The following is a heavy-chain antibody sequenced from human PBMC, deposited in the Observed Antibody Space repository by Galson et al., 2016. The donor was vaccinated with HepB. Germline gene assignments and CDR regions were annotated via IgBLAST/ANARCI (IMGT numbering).Heavy chain of an antibody. CDR3: ARDDYSGGRGSPDY. J-gene: IGHJ4*02. D-gene: IGHD4/OR15-4a*01. V-gene: IGHV3-23*01. Sequence: SLRLSCAASGFTLTTYAMSWVRQAPGKGLEWVSALSGSGGSTYYADSVKGRFTISRDNSKNTLYLQMNSLRTEDTAVYYCARDDYSGGRGSPDYWGQGTLVTVSS. CDR1: GFTLTTYA. CDR2: LSGSGGST.